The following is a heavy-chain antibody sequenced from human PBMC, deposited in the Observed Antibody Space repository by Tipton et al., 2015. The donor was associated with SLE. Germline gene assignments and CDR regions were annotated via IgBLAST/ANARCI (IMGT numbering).Heavy chain of an antibody. CDR2: INHSGST. D-gene: IGHD2-21*01. V-gene: IGHV4-34*01. CDR3: ASGYCGGDCYRAFDI. CDR1: GGSFSGYY. J-gene: IGHJ3*02. Sequence: SCAVYGGSFSGYYWSWIRQPPGKGLEWIGEINHSGSTNYNPSLKSRVTISVDTSKNQFSLKLSSVTAADTAVYYCASGYCGGDCYRAFDIWGQGTMVTVSS.